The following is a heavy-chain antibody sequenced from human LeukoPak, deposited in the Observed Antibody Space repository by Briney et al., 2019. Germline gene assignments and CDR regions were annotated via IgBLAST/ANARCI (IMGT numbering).Heavy chain of an antibody. Sequence: GSSVKVSCKASGGTFSSYAISWVRQAPGQGLEWMGGIIPIFGTANYAQKFQGRVTITTDESTSTAYMELSSLRSEDTAVYYCARDRGYCSSTSCRPYNWFDPWGQGTLVTVSS. J-gene: IGHJ5*02. CDR1: GGTFSSYA. CDR2: IIPIFGTA. CDR3: ARDRGYCSSTSCRPYNWFDP. D-gene: IGHD2-2*01. V-gene: IGHV1-69*05.